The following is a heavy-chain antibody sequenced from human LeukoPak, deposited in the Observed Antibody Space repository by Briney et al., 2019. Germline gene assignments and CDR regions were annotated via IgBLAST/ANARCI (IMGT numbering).Heavy chain of an antibody. CDR1: GFTVSSNY. Sequence: GGSLRLSCAASGFTVSSNYMSWVRQAPGKGLEWVSVIYSGGSTYYADSVKDRFTISRDNSKNTLYLQMNSLGAEDTAVYYCARANYGSGSYGMDVWGQGATVTVSS. J-gene: IGHJ6*02. CDR2: IYSGGST. D-gene: IGHD3-10*01. V-gene: IGHV3-66*01. CDR3: ARANYGSGSYGMDV.